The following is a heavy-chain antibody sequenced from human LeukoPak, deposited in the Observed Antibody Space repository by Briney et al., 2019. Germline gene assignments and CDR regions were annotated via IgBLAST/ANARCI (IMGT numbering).Heavy chain of an antibody. V-gene: IGHV1-2*02. Sequence: ASVKVSCKASGYTFTGYYMHWVRQAPGQGLEWMGWINPNSGGTNYAQKFQGRVTMTRDTSISTAYMELSRLRSDDTAVDYCARGYDFWSGYYLLGLSSVWFDPWGQGTLVTVSS. CDR1: GYTFTGYY. CDR3: ARGYDFWSGYYLLGLSSVWFDP. CDR2: INPNSGGT. D-gene: IGHD3-3*01. J-gene: IGHJ5*02.